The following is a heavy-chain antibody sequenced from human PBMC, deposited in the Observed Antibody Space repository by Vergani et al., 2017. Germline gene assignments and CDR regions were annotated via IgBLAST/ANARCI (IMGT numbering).Heavy chain of an antibody. Sequence: QVQLVQSGAEVKTPGASVKVFCKASGYTFTSYGISWVRQAPGQGLEWMGWISAYNGNTNNAQKPQGRVTMTTDTSPSTAYMELRSLRSDDTAGYYCARDRPPGDYLGGGLVYWGQGTLVTVSS. CDR3: ARDRPPGDYLGGGLVY. CDR2: ISAYNGNT. CDR1: GYTFTSYG. J-gene: IGHJ4*02. V-gene: IGHV1-18*01. D-gene: IGHD4-17*01.